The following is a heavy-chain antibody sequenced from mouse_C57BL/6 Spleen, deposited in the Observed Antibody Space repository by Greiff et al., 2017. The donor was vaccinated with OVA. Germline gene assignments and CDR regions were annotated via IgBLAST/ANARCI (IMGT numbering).Heavy chain of an antibody. D-gene: IGHD2-3*01. V-gene: IGHV6-3*01. CDR1: GFTFSNYW. CDR3: TKDGYYDY. CDR2: IRLKSDNYAT. Sequence: EVKLVESGGGLVQPGGSMKLSCVASGFTFSNYWMNWVRQSPEKGLEWVAQIRLKSDNYATHYAESVKGRFTISRDDSKSSVYLQMNNLRAEDTGIYYCTKDGYYDYGGQGTTLTVSS. J-gene: IGHJ2*01.